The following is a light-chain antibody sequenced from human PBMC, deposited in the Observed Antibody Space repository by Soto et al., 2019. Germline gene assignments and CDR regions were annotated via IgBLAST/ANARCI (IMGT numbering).Light chain of an antibody. V-gene: IGKV1-5*01. CDR2: DVS. CDR1: QSISTW. J-gene: IGKJ1*01. CDR3: QHCTTSWT. Sequence: DIQMTQSPSTLSASVGDRVTITCRASQSISTWLAWYQQKPGKAPKLLIYDVSSLESGVPSRFSGSGSGTEFTLTISSLQPDDFGTYYCQHCTTSWTFGQGTKVEIK.